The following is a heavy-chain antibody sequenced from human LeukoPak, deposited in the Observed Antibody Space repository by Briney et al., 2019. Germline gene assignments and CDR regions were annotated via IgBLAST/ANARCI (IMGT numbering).Heavy chain of an antibody. V-gene: IGHV4-34*01. D-gene: IGHD1-26*01. CDR2: INHSGST. CDR1: GGSFSGYY. Sequence: PSETLSLTCAVYGGSFSGYYWSWIRQPPGKGLEWIGEINHSGSTNYNPSLKSRVTISVDTSKNQFSLKLSSVTAADTAVYYCARDSTEWELLWWFDPWGQGTLVTVSS. J-gene: IGHJ5*02. CDR3: ARDSTEWELLWWFDP.